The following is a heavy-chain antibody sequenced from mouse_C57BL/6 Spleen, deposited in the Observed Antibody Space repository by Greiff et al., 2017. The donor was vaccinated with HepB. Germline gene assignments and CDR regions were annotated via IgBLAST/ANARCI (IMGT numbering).Heavy chain of an antibody. J-gene: IGHJ4*01. V-gene: IGHV2-2*01. CDR1: GFSLTSYG. D-gene: IGHD2-4*01. Sequence: VQVVESGPGLVQPSQSLSITCTVSGFSLTSYGVHWVRQSPGKGLEWLGVIWSGGSTDYNAAFISRLSISKDNSKSQVFFKMNSLQADDTAIYYCARYYDYYYYAMDYWGQGTSVTVSS. CDR3: ARYYDYYYYAMDY. CDR2: IWSGGST.